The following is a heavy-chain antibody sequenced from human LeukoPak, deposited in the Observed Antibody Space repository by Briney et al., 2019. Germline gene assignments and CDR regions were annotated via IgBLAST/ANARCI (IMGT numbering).Heavy chain of an antibody. J-gene: IGHJ4*02. CDR3: AREILGSGSYPDF. D-gene: IGHD3-10*01. V-gene: IGHV3-33*01. Sequence: GRSLRLSCAASGFNFDTYAMHWVRQAPGQGLEWVALIWHDGSHKFYSNSVRGQFTISRDNSKNTVYLQMNNLRPDDTAVCYCAREILGSGSYPDFWGQGTLVTVSS. CDR2: IWHDGSHK. CDR1: GFNFDTYA.